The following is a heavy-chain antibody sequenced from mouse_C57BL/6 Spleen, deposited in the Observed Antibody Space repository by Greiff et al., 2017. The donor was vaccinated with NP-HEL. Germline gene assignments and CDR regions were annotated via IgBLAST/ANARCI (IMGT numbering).Heavy chain of an antibody. Sequence: EVQGVESGGGLVQPGGSLSLSCAASGFTFTDYYMSWVRQPPGKALEWLGFIRNKANGYTTEYSASVKGRFTISSANSQSVHYLQMNALSAEGTANYYCARWDYGGSWFAYWGQGTLVTVSA. CDR3: ARWDYGGSWFAY. CDR1: GFTFTDYY. V-gene: IGHV7-3*01. J-gene: IGHJ3*01. D-gene: IGHD2-4*01. CDR2: IRNKANGYTT.